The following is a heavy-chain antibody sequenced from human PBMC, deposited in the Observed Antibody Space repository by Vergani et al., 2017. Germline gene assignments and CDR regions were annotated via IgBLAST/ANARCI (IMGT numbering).Heavy chain of an antibody. CDR2: IYYSGST. Sequence: QLQLQESGPGLVKPSETLSLTCTVSGGSISSSSYYWGWIRQPPGKGLEWIGSIYYSGSTYYNPSLKSRVTISVDTSKNQFSLKLSSVTAADTAVYYCARHGGGIAVAGSGLDYWGQGTLVTVSS. CDR1: GGSISSSSYY. V-gene: IGHV4-39*01. J-gene: IGHJ4*02. D-gene: IGHD6-19*01. CDR3: ARHGGGIAVAGSGLDY.